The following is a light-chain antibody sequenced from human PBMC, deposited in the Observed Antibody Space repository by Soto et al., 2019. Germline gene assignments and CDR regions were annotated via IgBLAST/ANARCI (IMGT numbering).Light chain of an antibody. J-gene: IGKJ4*01. V-gene: IGKV3-20*01. CDR1: QRVSSSY. CDR2: GAS. CDR3: QQYGSSRMT. Sequence: EIVLTQSPGTLSLYPGEKATLSCRASQRVSSSYLAWYQKKHGQATRLLIYGASSSATGIPDRFSGSGYGTDCTLTSSRLEPEDFAVYYCQQYGSSRMTFGGGTKVETK.